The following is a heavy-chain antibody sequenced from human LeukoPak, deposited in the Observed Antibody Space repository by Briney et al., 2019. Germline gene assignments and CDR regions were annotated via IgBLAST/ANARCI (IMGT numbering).Heavy chain of an antibody. CDR2: INPNSGGT. J-gene: IGHJ4*02. CDR3: ARSKDIAAAPVDY. V-gene: IGHV1-2*02. CDR1: GYTFTGYY. D-gene: IGHD6-13*01. Sequence: ASVKVSCKASGYTFTGYYMHWVRQAPGQGLEWMGWINPNSGGTNYAQKFQGRVTMTRDTSISTAYMELSRLRSDDTAVYYCARSKDIAAAPVDYWGQGALVTVSS.